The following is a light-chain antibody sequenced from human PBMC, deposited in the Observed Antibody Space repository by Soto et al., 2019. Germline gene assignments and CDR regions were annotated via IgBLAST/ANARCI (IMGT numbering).Light chain of an antibody. J-gene: IGKJ4*01. CDR2: GAS. V-gene: IGKV3D-15*01. CDR1: RSVNIY. Sequence: IVMTQSPATLSVSPGERATLSCRASRSVNIYLAWYQQKPGQAPRLLIFGASSRATGIPARFSGSGSGTEFNLTISSLQSEDFAVYFCQQYDDWLRLTFGGGTKVDIK. CDR3: QQYDDWLRLT.